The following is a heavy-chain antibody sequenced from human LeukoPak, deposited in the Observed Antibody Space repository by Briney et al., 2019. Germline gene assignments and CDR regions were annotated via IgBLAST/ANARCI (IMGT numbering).Heavy chain of an antibody. V-gene: IGHV1-2*02. CDR3: ARDGNFDY. Sequence: ASVKVSCKASGYTFCGHYMHWVRQAPGHGLEWMGWISPDSGGTNYAQKSQGRVTMTRDTSISTAYMELTRLTSDDTAVYYCARDGNFDYWGQGTLVAVSS. CDR2: ISPDSGGT. J-gene: IGHJ4*02. CDR1: GYTFCGHY.